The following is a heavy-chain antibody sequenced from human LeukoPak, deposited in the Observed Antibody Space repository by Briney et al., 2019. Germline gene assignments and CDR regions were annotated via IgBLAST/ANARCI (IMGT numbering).Heavy chain of an antibody. V-gene: IGHV4-30-4*01. CDR3: ARAHAVWSGSNWFDP. J-gene: IGHJ5*02. CDR1: GGSISSGDYY. D-gene: IGHD3-3*01. Sequence: PSETLSLTCTVSGGSISSGDYYWSWIRQPPGKGLEWIGYIYYSGSTYYNPSLKSRVTISVDTSKNQFSLKLSSVTAADTAVYYCARAHAVWSGSNWFDPWGQGTLVTVSS. CDR2: IYYSGST.